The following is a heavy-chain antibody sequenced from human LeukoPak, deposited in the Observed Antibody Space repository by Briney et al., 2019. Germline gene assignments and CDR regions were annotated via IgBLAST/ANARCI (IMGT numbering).Heavy chain of an antibody. CDR1: GGSISSYY. Sequence: SETLSLTCTVSGGSISSYYWSWIRQPPGKGLEWIRYTYYSGSTNYNPSLKSRVTISVDTSKNQFSLKLSSVTAADTAVYYCARSPNWGWYYFDYWGQGTLVTVSS. CDR2: TYYSGST. J-gene: IGHJ4*02. V-gene: IGHV4-59*01. D-gene: IGHD7-27*01. CDR3: ARSPNWGWYYFDY.